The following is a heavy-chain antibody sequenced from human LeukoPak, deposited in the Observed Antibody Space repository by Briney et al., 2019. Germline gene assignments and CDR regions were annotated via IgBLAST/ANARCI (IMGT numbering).Heavy chain of an antibody. CDR1: GYSISSGYY. Sequence: SETLSLTRTVSGYSISSGYYWGWIRQPPGRGLEWIGSIYHSGSTYYNPSLKSRVTISVDTSKNQFSLKLSSVTAADTAVYYCARGGVADYDFWSGLHNWFDPWGQGTLVTVSS. D-gene: IGHD3-3*01. CDR3: ARGGVADYDFWSGLHNWFDP. J-gene: IGHJ5*02. V-gene: IGHV4-38-2*02. CDR2: IYHSGST.